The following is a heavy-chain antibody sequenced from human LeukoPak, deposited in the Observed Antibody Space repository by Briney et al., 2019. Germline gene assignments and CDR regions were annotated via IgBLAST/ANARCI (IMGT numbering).Heavy chain of an antibody. Sequence: PGGSLRLSCAASGFTFSSYEMNWVRQAPGKGLEWVSYISSSGATIYYADSEKGRFTISRDNAKNSLYLQMNSLRAEDTALYHCARGYSSSWYPHYYGMDVWGQGTTVTVSS. V-gene: IGHV3-48*03. D-gene: IGHD6-13*01. J-gene: IGHJ6*02. CDR3: ARGYSSSWYPHYYGMDV. CDR1: GFTFSSYE. CDR2: ISSSGATI.